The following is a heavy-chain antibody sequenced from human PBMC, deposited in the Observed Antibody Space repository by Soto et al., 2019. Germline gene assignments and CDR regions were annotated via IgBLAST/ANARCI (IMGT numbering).Heavy chain of an antibody. V-gene: IGHV3-48*01. Sequence: EVQLVESGGGLVQPGGSLRLSCAASGFTFSSYSMNWVRQAPGKGLEWDSYISSSSSTIYYADSVKGRFTISRDNAKNSLYLQMNSLRAEDTAVYYCARGGSIVATILAFDIWGQGTMVTVSS. CDR1: GFTFSSYS. D-gene: IGHD5-12*01. J-gene: IGHJ3*02. CDR2: ISSSSSTI. CDR3: ARGGSIVATILAFDI.